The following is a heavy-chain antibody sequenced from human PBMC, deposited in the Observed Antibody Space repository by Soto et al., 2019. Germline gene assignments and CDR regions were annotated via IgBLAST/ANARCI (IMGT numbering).Heavy chain of an antibody. D-gene: IGHD3-3*01. J-gene: IGHJ4*02. CDR2: ISYDGSNK. CDR1: GFTFSSYG. V-gene: IGHV3-30*18. Sequence: GGSLRLSCAASGFTFSSYGMHWVRQAPGKGLEWVAVISYDGSNKYYADSVKGRFTISRDNSKNTLYLQMNSLRAEDTAVYYCAKDIRYYDFWSGYYTGYWGQGTLVTVSS. CDR3: AKDIRYYDFWSGYYTGY.